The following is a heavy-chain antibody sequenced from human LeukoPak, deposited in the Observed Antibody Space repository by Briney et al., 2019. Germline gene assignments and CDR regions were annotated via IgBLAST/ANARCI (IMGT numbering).Heavy chain of an antibody. J-gene: IGHJ3*02. V-gene: IGHV4-4*07. CDR1: GASISSYS. Sequence: SETLSLTCTVSGASISSYSWCWIRQPAGKGLEWIGRIYSSGSTNYNHSLKSRVTMSADTSKNHFSLKLSSVTAADTAVYYCARDPAPDAFDIWGQGTMVTVSS. CDR2: IYSSGST. CDR3: ARDPAPDAFDI.